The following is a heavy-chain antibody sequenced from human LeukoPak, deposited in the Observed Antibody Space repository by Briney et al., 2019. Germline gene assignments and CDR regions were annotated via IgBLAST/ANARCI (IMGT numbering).Heavy chain of an antibody. CDR2: IYHSGST. V-gene: IGHV4-59*12. J-gene: IGHJ4*02. D-gene: IGHD2-2*01. CDR3: AREGLVVPAAFDY. Sequence: SETLSLTCTVSGGSISSYYWSWIRQPPGKGLEWIGYIYHSGSTYYNPSLKSRVTISVDRSKNQFSLKLSSVTAADTAVYYCAREGLVVPAAFDYWGQGTLVTVSS. CDR1: GGSISSYY.